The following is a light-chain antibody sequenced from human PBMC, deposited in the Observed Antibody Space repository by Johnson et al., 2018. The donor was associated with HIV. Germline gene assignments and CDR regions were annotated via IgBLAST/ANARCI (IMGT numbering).Light chain of an antibody. CDR2: ENN. Sequence: SVLTQPPSVSAAPGQRVTISCSGSSSNIANNYISWYQQFPGTAPKLLIYENNKRPSGIPDRFSASKSGASATLGITGLQTGDEADYYCGTWDSSLTSGGIFGTGTKVTVL. CDR1: SSNIANNY. J-gene: IGLJ1*01. CDR3: GTWDSSLTSGGI. V-gene: IGLV1-51*02.